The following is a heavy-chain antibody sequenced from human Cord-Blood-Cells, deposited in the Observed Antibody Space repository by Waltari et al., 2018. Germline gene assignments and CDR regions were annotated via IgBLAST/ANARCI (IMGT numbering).Heavy chain of an antibody. J-gene: IGHJ2*01. V-gene: IGHV4-38-2*01. CDR3: ARTPLSRYFDL. Sequence: QVQLQESGPGLVKPSETLSLTYAVSGYSISSGYFWVWIRQPPGKGLEWIGSIYHSGSTYYSPSLKSRVTISVDTSKNQFSLKLSSVTAADTAVYYCARTPLSRYFDLWGRGTLVNVSS. D-gene: IGHD2-15*01. CDR2: IYHSGST. CDR1: GYSISSGYF.